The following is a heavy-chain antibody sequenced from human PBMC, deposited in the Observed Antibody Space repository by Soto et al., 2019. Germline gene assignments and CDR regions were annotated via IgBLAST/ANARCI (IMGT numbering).Heavy chain of an antibody. V-gene: IGHV1-18*01. J-gene: IGHJ4*02. CDR3: ARDHRAHYYNSRGYVDY. Sequence: QVQLVQSGAEVKKPGASVKVSCKASGYSLTSYGISWVRQAPGQGLEWMGWISAYTGNTNYAQKLQGRVTMTTDKSTTPAYMELRSLKSDDTAVYYCARDHRAHYYNSRGYVDYWGQGTLVTVSS. D-gene: IGHD3-22*01. CDR1: GYSLTSYG. CDR2: ISAYTGNT.